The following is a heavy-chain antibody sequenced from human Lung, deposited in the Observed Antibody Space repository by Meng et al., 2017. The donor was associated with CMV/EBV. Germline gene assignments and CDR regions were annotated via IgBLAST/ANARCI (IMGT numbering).Heavy chain of an antibody. J-gene: IGHJ4*02. V-gene: IGHV4-34*01. CDR3: ARTPIINDFWSGQVSNYFDN. D-gene: IGHD3-3*01. CDR2: INHSGSI. CDR1: GGSFSGYY. Sequence: GPLRLXCAVYGGSFSGYYWSWIRQPPGKGLEWIGEINHSGSINYNPSPKSRVTISVDTSKDQLSLKLNSVTAADTAVYYCARTPIINDFWSGQVSNYFDNXRGGXLVTVSS.